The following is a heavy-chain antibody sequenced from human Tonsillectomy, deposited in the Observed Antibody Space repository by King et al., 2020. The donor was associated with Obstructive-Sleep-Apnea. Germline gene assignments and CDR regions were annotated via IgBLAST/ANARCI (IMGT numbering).Heavy chain of an antibody. Sequence: QLVQSGAEVKKPGDSVKVSCKASGYTFTSYYMHWVRQAPGQGLEWMGIINPGSGSTTYAQKFQGRVTMTRDTSTSTVYMELRSLSSEDTAVYYCARDPLSIAGAFYYGMDVWGHGTTVIVSS. V-gene: IGHV1-46*01. J-gene: IGHJ6*02. D-gene: IGHD6-13*01. CDR1: GYTFTSYY. CDR3: ARDPLSIAGAFYYGMDV. CDR2: INPGSGST.